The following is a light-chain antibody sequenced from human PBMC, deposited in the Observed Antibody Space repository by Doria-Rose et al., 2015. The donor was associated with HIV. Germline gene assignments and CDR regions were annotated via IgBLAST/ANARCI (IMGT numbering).Light chain of an antibody. CDR1: QRVKSSY. CDR3: QQYGTSRGT. J-gene: IGKJ5*01. V-gene: IGKV3-20*01. Sequence: TQSPGTLSLSPGERATLSCRASQRVKSSYLAWYQQKPGQALRLLIYDASTRATGIRDRFSGSGSGTDSTLTISRLEPEDVAVYYCQQYGTSRGTFGQGTRLKIK. CDR2: DAS.